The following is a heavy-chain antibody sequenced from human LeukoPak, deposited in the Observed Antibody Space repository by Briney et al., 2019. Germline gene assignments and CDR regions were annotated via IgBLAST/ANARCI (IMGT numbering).Heavy chain of an antibody. V-gene: IGHV4-38-2*02. CDR3: ARESYGSRSYDYYYYYMDV. Sequence: PSETLSLTCTVSGYSISSGYYWGWIRQPPGKGLEWIGSIYHSGSTYYNPSLKSRVTTSVDTSKNQFSLKLSSVTAADTAVYYCARESYGSRSYDYYYYYMDVWGKGTTVTVSS. J-gene: IGHJ6*03. CDR2: IYHSGST. D-gene: IGHD3-10*01. CDR1: GYSISSGYY.